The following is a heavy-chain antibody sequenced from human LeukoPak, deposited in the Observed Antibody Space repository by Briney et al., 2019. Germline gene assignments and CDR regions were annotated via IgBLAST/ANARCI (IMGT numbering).Heavy chain of an antibody. CDR1: GFTSSTFA. D-gene: IGHD5-12*01. V-gene: IGHV3-30*01. J-gene: IGHJ4*02. CDR3: TRVANFGGYEFDV. CDR2: ISYDGRNK. Sequence: GGSLRLSCADSGFTSSTFAMHWVRQAPGKGLEWVAVISYDGRNKYYADSVKGRFTISRDNSKNTVYLQMNSLRPEDAAIYYCTRVANFGGYEFDVWGQGTLVTVSS.